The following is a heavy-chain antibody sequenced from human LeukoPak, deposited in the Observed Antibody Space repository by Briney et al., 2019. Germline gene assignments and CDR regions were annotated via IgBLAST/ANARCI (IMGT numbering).Heavy chain of an antibody. CDR1: GFTFSAYY. CDR3: ARESSRSVQY. CDR2: ISSSGANV. D-gene: IGHD6-25*01. V-gene: IGHV3-11*01. Sequence: GGSLRLSCVASGFTFSAYYMGWIRHAPGKGLEWVSYISSSGANVYYPDSVKARFTISRDNAKNSLYLQMNGLRSDDTAMYYCARESSRSVQYWGQGTLVTVSS. J-gene: IGHJ4*02.